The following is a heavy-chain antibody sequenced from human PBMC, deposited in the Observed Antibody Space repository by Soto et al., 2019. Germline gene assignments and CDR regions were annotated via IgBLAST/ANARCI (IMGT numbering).Heavy chain of an antibody. CDR2: LWYDGNRK. D-gene: IGHD2-2*02. CDR1: GFNLNDFG. Sequence: PGGSLRLSCAASGFNLNDFGIHWVRQAPGKGLEWVAHLWYDGNRKNYVDSVKGRFTISRDSSQNTIYLQMNSLRVEDTGVYYCAKENTPPYFDHWGQGALVTVSS. V-gene: IGHV3-33*06. J-gene: IGHJ4*02. CDR3: AKENTPPYFDH.